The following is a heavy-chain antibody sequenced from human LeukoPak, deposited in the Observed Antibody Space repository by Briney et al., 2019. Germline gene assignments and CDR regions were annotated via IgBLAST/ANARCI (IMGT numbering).Heavy chain of an antibody. D-gene: IGHD3-10*01. Sequence: GGSLRLSCSASGFTFSSYSMNWVRQAPGKGLEWVSFISSSSSYIYYADSVKGRFTISRDNAKNSLFLQMDSLRAEDTAVYYCARDLAGHYYGSGSSFDYWGQGTLVTVSS. CDR3: ARDLAGHYYGSGSSFDY. CDR1: GFTFSSYS. CDR2: ISSSSSYI. V-gene: IGHV3-21*01. J-gene: IGHJ4*02.